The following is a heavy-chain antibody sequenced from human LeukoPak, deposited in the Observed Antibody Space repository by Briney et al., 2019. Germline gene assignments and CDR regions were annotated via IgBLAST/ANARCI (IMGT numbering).Heavy chain of an antibody. CDR1: GGTFISYA. CDR3: ARDVYGEFYYYGMDV. CDR2: IIPILGIA. V-gene: IGHV1-69*04. J-gene: IGHJ6*02. Sequence: SVKVSCKASGGTFISYAISWVRQAPGQGLEWMGRIIPILGIANYAQKFQGRVTITADKSTSTAYMELSSLRSEDTAVYYCARDVYGEFYYYGMDVWGQGTTVTVSS. D-gene: IGHD4-17*01.